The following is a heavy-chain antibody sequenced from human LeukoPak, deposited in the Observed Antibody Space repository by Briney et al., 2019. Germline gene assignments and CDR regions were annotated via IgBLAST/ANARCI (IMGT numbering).Heavy chain of an antibody. CDR1: GGTFSSYA. CDR2: IIPIFGTA. V-gene: IGHV1-69*01. Sequence: ASVKVSCKASGGTFSSYAISWVRQAPGQGLEWMGGIIPIFGTANYAQKFQGRVTITADESTSTAYMELSSLRSEDTAVYYCARMYGSGTQERNWGQGTLVTVSS. CDR3: ARMYGSGTQERN. D-gene: IGHD3-10*01. J-gene: IGHJ4*02.